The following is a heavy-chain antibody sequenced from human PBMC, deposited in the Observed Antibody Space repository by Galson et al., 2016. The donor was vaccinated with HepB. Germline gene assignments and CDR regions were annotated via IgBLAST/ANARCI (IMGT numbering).Heavy chain of an antibody. J-gene: IGHJ5*02. D-gene: IGHD6-19*01. CDR1: GFTFSSYA. CDR2: ISYDGGDK. V-gene: IGHV3-30*04. Sequence: SLRLSCAASGFTFSSYAMHWVRQAPGKGLERVAVISYDGGDKYYADSVKGRFTISRDNSKNTLYLQMNSLRAEDTAVYYCARVLGGPETAVAGRGHWLDPWGQGTLVTVSS. CDR3: ARVLGGPETAVAGRGHWLDP.